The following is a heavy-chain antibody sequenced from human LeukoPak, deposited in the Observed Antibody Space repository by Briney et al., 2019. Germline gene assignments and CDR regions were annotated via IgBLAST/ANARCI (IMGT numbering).Heavy chain of an antibody. CDR2: IYSGGST. Sequence: GGSLRLSCAASGFTVSSNYMSWVRQAPGKGLEWVSVIYSGGSTYYADSVKGRFTISRDNSKNTLYLQMNSLRAEDTAVYYCARGPYSSNWYVDYWGKGTLVTVAS. J-gene: IGHJ4*02. V-gene: IGHV3-66*01. D-gene: IGHD6-13*01. CDR3: ARGPYSSNWYVDY. CDR1: GFTVSSNY.